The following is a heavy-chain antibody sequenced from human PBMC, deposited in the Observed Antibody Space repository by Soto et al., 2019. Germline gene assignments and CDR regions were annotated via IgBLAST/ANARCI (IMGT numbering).Heavy chain of an antibody. V-gene: IGHV3-23*01. CDR1: GSSISTYP. CDR3: AKNQEFGSRSNETGMDV. J-gene: IGHJ6*02. Sequence: EVQLLQSGGGSVRPGGSLTLSCEASGSSISTYPMNWIRQAPGKGLEWVSTVSGSGRRTYYADSVKGRFTVSRDNSQNTVLLHMGGRRADDTATYFCAKNQEFGSRSNETGMDVWGQGTTVVVSS. CDR2: VSGSGRRT. D-gene: IGHD3-10*01.